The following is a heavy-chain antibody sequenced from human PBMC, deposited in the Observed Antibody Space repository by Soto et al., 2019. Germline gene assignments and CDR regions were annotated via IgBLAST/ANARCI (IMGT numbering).Heavy chain of an antibody. CDR2: ISPSGGA. CDR1: GYTFTNYY. CDR3: ARDGSSDWLTWLDP. V-gene: IGHV1-46*01. J-gene: IGHJ5*02. D-gene: IGHD3-9*01. Sequence: QVQLVQSGAEVKKPGASVKVSCKASGYTFTNYYMHWVRQAPGQGLEWMGIISPSGGANYAQEFQDRVTLTRDTSMSTAYMELSGLTSKDAAVYFCARDGSSDWLTWLDPWGQGTLVTVSS.